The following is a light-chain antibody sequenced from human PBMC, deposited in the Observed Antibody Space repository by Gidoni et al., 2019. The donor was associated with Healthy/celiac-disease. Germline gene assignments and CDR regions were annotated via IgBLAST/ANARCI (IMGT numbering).Light chain of an antibody. Sequence: IQLTQSPSSLSASVGDRVTITCRASQGISSYLAWYQQKPGKAPKLLIYAASTLQSGVPSRFSGSGSGTYFTLTISSLQPEDFATYYCQQLNSYLFGGGTKVEIK. V-gene: IGKV1-9*01. CDR3: QQLNSYL. CDR2: AAS. J-gene: IGKJ4*01. CDR1: QGISSY.